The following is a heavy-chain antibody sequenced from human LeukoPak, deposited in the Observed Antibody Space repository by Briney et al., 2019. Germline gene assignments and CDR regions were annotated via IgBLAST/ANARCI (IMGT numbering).Heavy chain of an antibody. Sequence: GRSLRLSCAASGFTFSSYGMHWVRQAPGKGLEWVAVISYDGSNKYYADSVKGRFTTSRDNSKNTLYLQMNSLRAEDTAVYYCAKNLRPSYFDYWGQGTLVTVSS. V-gene: IGHV3-30*18. CDR3: AKNLRPSYFDY. CDR2: ISYDGSNK. J-gene: IGHJ4*02. CDR1: GFTFSSYG.